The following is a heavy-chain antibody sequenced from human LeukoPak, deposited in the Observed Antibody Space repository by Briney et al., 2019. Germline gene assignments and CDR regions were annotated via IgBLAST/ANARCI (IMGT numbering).Heavy chain of an antibody. J-gene: IGHJ4*02. D-gene: IGHD1-26*01. Sequence: GGSLSPSFAASGFTFSNHWMHWVRQTPGKGLVWVSRIKGDGSSISHADSVKGRFTISRDNAKNTLDLQMNNLRVEDTAVYYCVRDGVGAPPFDYWGEGVLVTVSS. V-gene: IGHV3-74*01. CDR2: IKGDGSSI. CDR3: VRDGVGAPPFDY. CDR1: GFTFSNHW.